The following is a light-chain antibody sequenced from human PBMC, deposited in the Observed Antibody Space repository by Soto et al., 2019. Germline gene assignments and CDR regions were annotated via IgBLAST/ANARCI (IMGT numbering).Light chain of an antibody. CDR2: DAS. Sequence: DMHMTQSPSSLSASVGYRVTMTFEASQDISNYLNWYQQKPGKAPKLLIYDASNLETGVPSRFSGSGSGTDFTFTIRSLQPEDIETYYCQQYDNLTLHFGGGNXVEIK. V-gene: IGKV1-33*01. J-gene: IGKJ4*01. CDR3: QQYDNLTLH. CDR1: QDISNY.